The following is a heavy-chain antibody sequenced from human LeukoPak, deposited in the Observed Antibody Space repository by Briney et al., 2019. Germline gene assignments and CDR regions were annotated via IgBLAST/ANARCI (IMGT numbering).Heavy chain of an antibody. D-gene: IGHD3-22*01. V-gene: IGHV3-74*01. CDR1: GFTFSSYW. CDR2: INTDGSST. Sequence: PGGSLRLSCAASGFTFSSYWMHWVRQAPGKGLVWVSRINTDGSSTAYADSVKGRFTISRDNAKKSLYLQMNSLRVEDTAVYYCARDGYYDTSGTSYWGQGTLVAVSS. CDR3: ARDGYYDTSGTSY. J-gene: IGHJ4*02.